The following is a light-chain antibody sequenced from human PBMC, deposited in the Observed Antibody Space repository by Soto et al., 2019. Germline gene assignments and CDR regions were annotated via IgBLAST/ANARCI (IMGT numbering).Light chain of an antibody. J-gene: IGLJ2*01. CDR3: SSYTSSSTVV. CDR2: DVS. CDR1: SSDIGGYNY. Sequence: ALTQPASMSGSPGQSITISCTGTSSDIGGYNYVSWYQQHPGKAPKLMIYDVSNWPSGVSNRFSGSKSGNTASLTISGLQAEDEADYYCSSYTSSSTVVFGGGTKVTVL. V-gene: IGLV2-14*03.